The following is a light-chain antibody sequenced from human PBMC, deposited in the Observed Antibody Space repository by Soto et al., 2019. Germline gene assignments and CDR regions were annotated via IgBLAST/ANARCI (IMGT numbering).Light chain of an antibody. CDR3: SSYAGSSVPAA. Sequence: QSALTQPPSASGSPGQSVTISCTGASSDVGGYNFVSWYQQHPGKAPKLMIYDVTKRPSWVPDRFSGSKSGNTASLTVSGLQADDEADYYCSSYAGSSVPAAFGGGTKLTVL. V-gene: IGLV2-8*01. J-gene: IGLJ3*02. CDR1: SSDVGGYNF. CDR2: DVT.